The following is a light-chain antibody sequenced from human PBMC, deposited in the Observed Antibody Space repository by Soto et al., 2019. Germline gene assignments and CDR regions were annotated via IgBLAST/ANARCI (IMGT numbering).Light chain of an antibody. Sequence: EIMMTQSPATLSVSPGERATLSCRASQSVSNNLAWYQQNPGQTHRLLIYYASTRATGIPARFSGSGSGTEFTLTISSLQSEDFALYYCQQYNNWPPITFGQGTRLEIK. V-gene: IGKV3-15*01. CDR1: QSVSNN. J-gene: IGKJ5*01. CDR3: QQYNNWPPIT. CDR2: YAS.